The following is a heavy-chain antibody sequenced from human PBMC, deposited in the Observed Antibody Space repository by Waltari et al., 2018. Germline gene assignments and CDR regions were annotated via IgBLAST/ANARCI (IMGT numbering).Heavy chain of an antibody. CDR2: IYYSGST. V-gene: IGHV4-59*01. CDR3: ARTAGIAARPPYFDY. J-gene: IGHJ4*02. Sequence: QVQLQESGPGLVKPSETLSLTCTVSGGSISSYYWSWIRQPPGKGLEWIGYIYYSGSTNYNPSRKSRVTIAVDTSKNQFSLKLSSVTAADTAVYYCARTAGIAARPPYFDYWGQGTLVTVSS. CDR1: GGSISSYY. D-gene: IGHD6-6*01.